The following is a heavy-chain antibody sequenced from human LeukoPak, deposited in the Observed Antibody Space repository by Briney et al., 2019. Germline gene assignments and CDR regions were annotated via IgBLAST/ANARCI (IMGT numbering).Heavy chain of an antibody. Sequence: SETLSLTCAVYGGSFSGYYWSWIRQPPGKGLEWIGEINHSGSTNYNPSLKSRVTISVDTSKNQFSLKLSSVTAADTAVYYCARGEISLRIRKRSAFDIWGQGTMVTVSS. D-gene: IGHD2/OR15-2a*01. CDR1: GGSFSGYY. CDR2: INHSGST. CDR3: ARGEISLRIRKRSAFDI. J-gene: IGHJ3*02. V-gene: IGHV4-34*01.